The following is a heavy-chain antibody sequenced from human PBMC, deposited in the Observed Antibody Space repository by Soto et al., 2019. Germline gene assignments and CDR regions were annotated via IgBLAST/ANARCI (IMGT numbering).Heavy chain of an antibody. D-gene: IGHD5-18*01. CDR3: ARELKGYRFGPGEVY. CDR1: GGSISSGDYY. J-gene: IGHJ4*02. CDR2: IYFSGST. V-gene: IGHV4-30-4*01. Sequence: TLSLTCTVSGGSISSGDYYWNWIRQPPGKGLEWIGYIYFSGSTYYNPSLKSRVIISLDTSKNQFSLKLSSVTAADTAVYYCARELKGYRFGPGEVYWGQGTLVTVYS.